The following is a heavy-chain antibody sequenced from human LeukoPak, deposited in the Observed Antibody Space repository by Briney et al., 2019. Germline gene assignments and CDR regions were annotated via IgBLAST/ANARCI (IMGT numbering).Heavy chain of an antibody. D-gene: IGHD2-15*01. V-gene: IGHV3-23*01. J-gene: IGHJ4*02. CDR1: GFTFSSYA. CDR3: AKEHRTPLGYCSGGSCLAPDY. CDR2: ISGSGGST. Sequence: GGSLRLSCAASGFTFSSYAMSWVRQAPGKGLEWVSAISGSGGSTYYADSVKGRFTISRDNSKNTLYLQMNSLRAEDTAVYYCAKEHRTPLGYCSGGSCLAPDYWGQGTLVTVSS.